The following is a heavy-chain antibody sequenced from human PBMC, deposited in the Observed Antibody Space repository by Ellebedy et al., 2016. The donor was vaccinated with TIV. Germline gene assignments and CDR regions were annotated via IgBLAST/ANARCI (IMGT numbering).Heavy chain of an antibody. V-gene: IGHV3-48*01. CDR2: IHGSSGPI. J-gene: IGHJ5*02. Sequence: GESLKISCAASGFTFSGYSMNWVRDAPGMGLEWVSYIHGSSGPIYYADSVKGRFTISRDNAKNSLYLQMTGLRAEDTAVYYCARDGLNAWIDLWGHGTLVTVSS. CDR1: GFTFSGYS. D-gene: IGHD3-10*01. CDR3: ARDGLNAWIDL.